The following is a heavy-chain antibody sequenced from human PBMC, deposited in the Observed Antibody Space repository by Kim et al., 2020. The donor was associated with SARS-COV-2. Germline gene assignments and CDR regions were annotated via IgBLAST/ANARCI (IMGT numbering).Heavy chain of an antibody. V-gene: IGHV4-59*01. Sequence: SETLSLTCTVSGGSIISYYWSWIRQPPGKGLEWIGYIYYSGSTNYNPSLKSRVTISIDTYKNQFSLKLSSVTAADTAVYYCAREGYYDSSGYYHHDAFD. CDR3: AREGYYDSSGYYHHDAFD. D-gene: IGHD3-22*01. J-gene: IGHJ3*02. CDR2: IYYSGST. CDR1: GGSIISYY.